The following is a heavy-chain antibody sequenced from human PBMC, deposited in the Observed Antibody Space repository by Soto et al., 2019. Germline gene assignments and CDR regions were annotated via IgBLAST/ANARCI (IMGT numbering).Heavy chain of an antibody. Sequence: SLRLACAASGFIFENFGMSWVRQAPGKGLEWISSISGSGFKKYYADSVKGRFTISRDNSKSTVYLELNNLSAEDTAVYHCAKNQGVELVPLATVDWFDPWGQGSVVTVSS. V-gene: IGHV3-23*01. D-gene: IGHD1-26*01. CDR3: AKNQGVELVPLATVDWFDP. CDR1: GFIFENFG. CDR2: ISGSGFKK. J-gene: IGHJ5*02.